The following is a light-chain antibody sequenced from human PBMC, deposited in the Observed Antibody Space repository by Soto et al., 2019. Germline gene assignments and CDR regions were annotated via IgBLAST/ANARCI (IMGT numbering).Light chain of an antibody. CDR1: QAISIY. CDR2: DAS. Sequence: DIQMTQSPSSLSASVGDRVTITCQASQAISIYLNWYKQRPGKAPEVLIYDASNLERGVPSRFSGSGSGTDFTLTITGLRPEDFATYYCQQRDTLLTFGGGTTVEL. CDR3: QQRDTLLT. J-gene: IGKJ4*01. V-gene: IGKV1-33*01.